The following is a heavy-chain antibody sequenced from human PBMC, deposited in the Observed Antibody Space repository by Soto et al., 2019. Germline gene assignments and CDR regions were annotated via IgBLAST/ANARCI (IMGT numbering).Heavy chain of an antibody. CDR1: GYTFTSYG. J-gene: IGHJ4*02. V-gene: IGHV1-18*01. CDR3: ARDDLDYIWGSYRSFDY. Sequence: GASVKVSCKASGYTFTSYGISWVRQAPGQGLEWMGWISAYNGNTNYAQKLQGRVTMTTDTSTGTAYMELRSLRSDDTAVYYCARDDLDYIWGSYRSFDYWGQGTLVTVSS. CDR2: ISAYNGNT. D-gene: IGHD3-16*02.